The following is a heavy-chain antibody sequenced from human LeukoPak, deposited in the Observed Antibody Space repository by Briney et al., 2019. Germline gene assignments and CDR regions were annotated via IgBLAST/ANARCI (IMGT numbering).Heavy chain of an antibody. D-gene: IGHD3-22*01. V-gene: IGHV3-43*01. CDR2: ISWDGGST. J-gene: IGHJ4*02. CDR3: AKDIAYDSSGYYDY. Sequence: PGGSLRLSCAASGFTVSSNYMSWVRRAPGKGLEWVSLISWDGGSTYYADSVKGRFTISRDNSKNSLYLQMNSLRTEDTALYYCAKDIAYDSSGYYDYWGQGTLVTVSS. CDR1: GFTVSSNY.